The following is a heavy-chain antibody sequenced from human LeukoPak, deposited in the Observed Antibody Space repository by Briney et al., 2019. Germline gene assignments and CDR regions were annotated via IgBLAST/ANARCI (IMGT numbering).Heavy chain of an antibody. Sequence: PSGTLSLTCAVSVGSISSGNWWTWVRQSPGKGLEWIGEIYHNGTHNYNPSLKSRVTISADTFKNHFSLKLTSVPAADTAVYYCATAPILRGEGGEHYKYGMDVWGQGTTVIVSS. CDR1: VGSISSGNW. CDR2: IYHNGTH. V-gene: IGHV4-4*02. CDR3: ATAPILRGEGGEHYKYGMDV. D-gene: IGHD2-2*02. J-gene: IGHJ6*02.